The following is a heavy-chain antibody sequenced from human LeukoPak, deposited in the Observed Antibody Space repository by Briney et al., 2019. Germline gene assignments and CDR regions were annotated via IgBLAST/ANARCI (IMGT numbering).Heavy chain of an antibody. J-gene: IGHJ5*02. Sequence: PSETLSLTCTVSGGPISSYYWSWIRQPAGKGLEWIGRIYTSGSTNYNPSLKSRVTMSVDTSKNQFSLKLSSVTAADTAVHYCARDRVAVAADWFDPWGQGTLVTVSS. CDR2: IYTSGST. V-gene: IGHV4-4*07. D-gene: IGHD6-19*01. CDR3: ARDRVAVAADWFDP. CDR1: GGPISSYY.